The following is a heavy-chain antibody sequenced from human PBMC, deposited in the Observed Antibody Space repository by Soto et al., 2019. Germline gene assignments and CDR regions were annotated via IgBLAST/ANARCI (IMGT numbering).Heavy chain of an antibody. CDR2: IIPILGIA. V-gene: IGHV1-69*02. J-gene: IGHJ3*02. D-gene: IGHD2-21*02. CDR1: GGTFSSYT. CDR3: ARGCGGDCGRAFDI. Sequence: QVQLVQSGAEVKKPGSSVKVSCKASGGTFSSYTISWVRQAPGQGLEWMGRIIPILGIANYAQKFQRRDTITADKSTSTAYMELRSLRSEDTAVYYCARGCGGDCGRAFDIWGQGKMVTVSS.